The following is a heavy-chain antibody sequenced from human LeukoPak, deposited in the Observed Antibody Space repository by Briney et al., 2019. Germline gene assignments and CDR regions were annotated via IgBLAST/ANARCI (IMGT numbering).Heavy chain of an antibody. CDR3: ASESGTTLQGDYYYYYGMDV. J-gene: IGHJ6*02. CDR2: IWYDGSNK. CDR1: GFTFSSYG. Sequence: QPGRSLRLSCAASGFTFSSYGMHWVRQAPGKGLEWVAVIWYDGSNKYYADSVKGRFTISRDNSKNTLYLQMNSLRAEDTAVYYCASESGTTLQGDYYYYYGMDVWGQGTTVTVSS. D-gene: IGHD1-1*01. V-gene: IGHV3-33*01.